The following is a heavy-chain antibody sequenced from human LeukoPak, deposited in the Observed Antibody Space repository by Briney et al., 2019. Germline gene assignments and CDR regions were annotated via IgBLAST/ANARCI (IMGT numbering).Heavy chain of an antibody. J-gene: IGHJ4*02. D-gene: IGHD2-15*01. V-gene: IGHV3-33*01. Sequence: QAGGSLRLSCEASGFTFRNYGMHWVRQAPGKGLDWVGVIWFDGSNRYYADSVKGRFTISRDNSKNTLYLQVNSVRAEDTAVYYCARDTSGYYDYWGQGALVTVSS. CDR3: ARDTSGYYDY. CDR2: IWFDGSNR. CDR1: GFTFRNYG.